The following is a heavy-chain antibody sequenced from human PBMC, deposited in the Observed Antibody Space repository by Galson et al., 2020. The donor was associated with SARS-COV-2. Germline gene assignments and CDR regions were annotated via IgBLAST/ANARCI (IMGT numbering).Heavy chain of an antibody. CDR3: ARDLYCSGGSCYSVGFDY. D-gene: IGHD2-15*01. V-gene: IGHV3-7*01. J-gene: IGHJ4*02. CDR1: GFTFSSYW. Sequence: GGSLRLSCAASGFTFSSYWMSWVRQAPGKGLEWVANIKQDGSEKYYVDSVKGRFTISRDNAKNSLYLQMNSLRAEDTAVYYCARDLYCSGGSCYSVGFDYWGQGTLVTVSS. CDR2: IKQDGSEK.